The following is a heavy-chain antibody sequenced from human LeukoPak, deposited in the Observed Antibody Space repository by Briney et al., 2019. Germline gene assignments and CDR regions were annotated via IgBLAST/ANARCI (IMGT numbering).Heavy chain of an antibody. CDR2: IYHSGST. CDR3: ARVPTLAYCGGDCGFDY. J-gene: IGHJ4*02. CDR1: GGSFSGYY. Sequence: SETLSLTCAVYGGSFSGYYWGWIRQPPGKGLEWIGSIYHSGSTSYNPSLKSRITISVDTSKNQFSLKLSSVTAADTAVYYCARVPTLAYCGGDCGFDYWGQGTLVTVSS. D-gene: IGHD2-21*02. V-gene: IGHV4-38-2*01.